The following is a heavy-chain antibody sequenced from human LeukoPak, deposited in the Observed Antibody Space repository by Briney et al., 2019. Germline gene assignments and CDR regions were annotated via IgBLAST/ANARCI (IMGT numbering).Heavy chain of an antibody. CDR2: ISGSGGST. CDR1: GFTFSSYG. CDR3: AKTLYSSSYVLGDFDY. Sequence: GGSLRLSCAASGFTFSSYGMSWVRQAPGKGLEWVSAISGSGGSTYYADSVKGRCTISRDNSKNTLYPQMNSLRAEDTAVYYCAKTLYSSSYVLGDFDYWGQGTLVTVSS. D-gene: IGHD6-6*01. J-gene: IGHJ4*02. V-gene: IGHV3-23*01.